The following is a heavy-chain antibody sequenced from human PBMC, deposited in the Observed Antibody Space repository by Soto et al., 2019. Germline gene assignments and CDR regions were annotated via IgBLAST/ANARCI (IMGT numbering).Heavy chain of an antibody. CDR2: INHSGST. CDR3: AGYGDYGLDY. V-gene: IGHV4-34*01. CDR1: GGSFSGYY. D-gene: IGHD4-17*01. Sequence: SETLSLTSAVYGGSFSGYYWSWIRQPPGKGLEWIGEINHSGSTNYNPSLKSRVTISVDTSKNQFSLKLSSVTAADTAVYYCAGYGDYGLDYWGKGPLVPVSS. J-gene: IGHJ4*02.